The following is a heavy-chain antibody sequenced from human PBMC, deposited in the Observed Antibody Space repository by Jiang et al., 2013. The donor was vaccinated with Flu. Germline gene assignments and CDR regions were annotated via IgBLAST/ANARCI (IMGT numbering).Heavy chain of an antibody. V-gene: IGHV4-30-2*01. J-gene: IGHJ3*02. CDR1: GGSISSGGYS. D-gene: IGHD3-22*01. CDR3: ARVLDSSGLLFGAFDI. Sequence: SGLVKPSQTLSLTCAVSGGSISSGGYSWSWIRQPPGKGLEWIGYIYHSGSTYYNPSLKSRVTISVDRSKNQFSLKLSSVTAADTAVYYCARVLDSSGLLFGAFDIWGQGTMVTVSS. CDR2: IYHSGST.